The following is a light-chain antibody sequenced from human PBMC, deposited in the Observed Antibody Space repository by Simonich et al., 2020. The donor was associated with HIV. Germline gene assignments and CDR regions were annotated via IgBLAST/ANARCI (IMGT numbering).Light chain of an antibody. J-gene: IGKJ5*01. Sequence: DIVMTQSPLSLTVTPGEPASISCRSSQSLLHSNGYDYLVWYLQKPGQSPQVLIYLGSNRAAGVTDRCSGSGSGTDFTLKISRVEAEDVGVYYCMQALQTPITFGQGTRLEIK. V-gene: IGKV2-28*01. CDR1: QSLLHSNGYDY. CDR2: LGS. CDR3: MQALQTPIT.